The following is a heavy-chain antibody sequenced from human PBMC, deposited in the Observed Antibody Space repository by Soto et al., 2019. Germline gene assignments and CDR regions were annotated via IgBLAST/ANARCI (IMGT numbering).Heavy chain of an antibody. CDR1: GYSISSSNW. V-gene: IGHV4-28*01. CDR2: IYYSGST. Sequence: QVQLQQSGPGLVKPSDTLSLTCAVSGYSISSSNWWDWIRQPPGKGLEWIGYIYYSGSTYYNPSLQSRVTMSVDTSKNQFSLKLSSVTAVDTAVYYCASASGGFGNYFDYWGQGTLVTVSS. CDR3: ASASGGFGNYFDY. J-gene: IGHJ4*02. D-gene: IGHD3-10*01.